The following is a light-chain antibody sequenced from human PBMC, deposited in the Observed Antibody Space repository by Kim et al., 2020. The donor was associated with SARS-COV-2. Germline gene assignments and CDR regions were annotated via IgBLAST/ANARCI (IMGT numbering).Light chain of an antibody. CDR2: GKN. CDR1: SLRSYY. V-gene: IGLV3-19*01. Sequence: SALTQDPAVSVALGQTVRITCQGDSLRSYYATWYQQKPGQAPIVVIYGKNNRPSGIPDRFSGSSSGNTASLTITGTQAGDEADYYCNSRDSNDNVVFGG. CDR3: NSRDSNDNVV. J-gene: IGLJ3*02.